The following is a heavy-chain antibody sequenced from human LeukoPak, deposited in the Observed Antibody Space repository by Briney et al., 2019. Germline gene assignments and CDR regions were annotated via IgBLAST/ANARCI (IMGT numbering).Heavy chain of an antibody. V-gene: IGHV4-39*01. CDR1: GGSISSSSYY. Sequence: SETLSLTCTVSGGSISSSSYYWAWVRQPPGKGLEWIGSIYYSGSTYYNPSLKSRVTISVDTSKNQFSLKVNSVTAADTAVYYCARSDQYPGNPPDYWGQGTLVTVSS. D-gene: IGHD1-1*01. CDR2: IYYSGST. J-gene: IGHJ4*02. CDR3: ARSDQYPGNPPDY.